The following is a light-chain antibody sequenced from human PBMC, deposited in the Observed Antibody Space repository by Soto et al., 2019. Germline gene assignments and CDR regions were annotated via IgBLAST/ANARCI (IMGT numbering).Light chain of an antibody. CDR3: CSYTSSSPYV. CDR1: SSDLGGYNF. Sequence: QSVLTQPASVSGSPGQSITISCTGTSSDLGGYNFVSWYPHHPGKAPKLMIYQVSNRPSGVSTRFSGSTSGNTASLTISGLQAEDEADYYCCSYTSSSPYVFGTGTKVTVL. CDR2: QVS. V-gene: IGLV2-14*01. J-gene: IGLJ1*01.